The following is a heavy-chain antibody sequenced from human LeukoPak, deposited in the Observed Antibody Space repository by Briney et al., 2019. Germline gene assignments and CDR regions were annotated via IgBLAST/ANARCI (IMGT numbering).Heavy chain of an antibody. CDR1: GYSISSGYH. CDR3: ARYSSSWYVLSL. Sequence: SETLSLTCTVSGYSISSGYHWGWTRQPPGKGLEWIASIYHNGSTYYKSSLKSRVTISVDTSKNQFSLKLSSVTAADTAVYFCARYSSSWYVLSLWGQGTLVTVSS. D-gene: IGHD6-13*01. CDR2: IYHNGST. J-gene: IGHJ4*02. V-gene: IGHV4-38-2*02.